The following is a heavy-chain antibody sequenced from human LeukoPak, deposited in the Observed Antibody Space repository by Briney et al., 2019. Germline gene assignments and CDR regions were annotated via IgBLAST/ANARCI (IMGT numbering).Heavy chain of an antibody. Sequence: GGSLRLSCAASGFTFSSHAMNWVRQAPGKGLEWVSVISGSGGSTYYADSVKGRFSISRDNSKNTLYLQMNSLRAEDTAVYYCAKGGTYSGYDPSYFDYWGQGALVTVSS. D-gene: IGHD5-12*01. CDR1: GFTFSSHA. J-gene: IGHJ4*02. CDR3: AKGGTYSGYDPSYFDY. CDR2: ISGSGGST. V-gene: IGHV3-23*01.